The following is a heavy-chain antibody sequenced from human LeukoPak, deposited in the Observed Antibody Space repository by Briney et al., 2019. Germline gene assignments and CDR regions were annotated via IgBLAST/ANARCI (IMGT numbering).Heavy chain of an antibody. J-gene: IGHJ4*02. CDR2: ISWNSGSI. V-gene: IGHV3-9*03. CDR3: AKIAAAGYFDY. D-gene: IGHD6-13*01. CDR1: GFTFDYYA. Sequence: PGGSLRLSCAASGFTFDYYAMHWVRQAPGKGLEWVSGISWNSGSIGYADSVKGRFTISRYNAKNSLYLQMNSLRAEDMALYYCAKIAAAGYFDYWGQGTLATVSS.